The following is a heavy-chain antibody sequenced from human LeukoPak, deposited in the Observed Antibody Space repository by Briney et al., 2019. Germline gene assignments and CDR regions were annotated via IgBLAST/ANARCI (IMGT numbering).Heavy chain of an antibody. D-gene: IGHD2-21*01. CDR1: GYSFTAQF. CDR2: INPNNGDT. CDR3: ASYPRNIPTPPFDY. Sequence: ASVKVSCKTSGYSFTAQFMQWVRQAPGQGLEWMEWINPNNGDTKYAQTFLGRVTMTRDTSTSTAYMELSSLRSDVTAVYFCASYPRNIPTPPFDYWGQGTLVTVSS. J-gene: IGHJ4*02. V-gene: IGHV1-2*02.